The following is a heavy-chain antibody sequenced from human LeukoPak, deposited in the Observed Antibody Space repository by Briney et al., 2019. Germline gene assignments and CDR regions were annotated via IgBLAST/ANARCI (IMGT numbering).Heavy chain of an antibody. J-gene: IGHJ5*02. Sequence: SQTLSLTCSVSGGSITSGGYFWSWLRQHPGKGLEWIGYIYDTGSTNYNPSLKSRVAISRDTSKNNFSLNLNSVTAADTAVYYCARHSSSWYDAWGQGTLVTVSS. CDR3: ARHSSSWYDA. D-gene: IGHD6-13*01. CDR2: IYDTGST. V-gene: IGHV4-31*03. CDR1: GGSITSGGYF.